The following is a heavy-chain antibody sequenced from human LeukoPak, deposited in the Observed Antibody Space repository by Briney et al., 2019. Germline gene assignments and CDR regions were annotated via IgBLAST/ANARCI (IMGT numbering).Heavy chain of an antibody. D-gene: IGHD3-22*01. CDR1: GGSISSYY. J-gene: IGHJ4*02. CDR2: IYYSGST. CDR3: ARGYYDSSGYYYFGFDY. Sequence: SETLSLTCTVSGGSISSYYWSWIRQPPGKGLEWIGYIYYSGSTNYNPSLKSRVTISVDTSKNQFSLKLSSVTAADTAVYYCARGYYDSSGYYYFGFDYWGQGTLVTVSS. V-gene: IGHV4-59*01.